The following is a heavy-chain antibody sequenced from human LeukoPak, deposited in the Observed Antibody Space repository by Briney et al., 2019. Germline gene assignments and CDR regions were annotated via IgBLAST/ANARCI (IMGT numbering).Heavy chain of an antibody. Sequence: GGSLRLSCAASGFTFSSYAMHWVRQAPGKGLEWVAVISYDGSNKYYADSVKGRFTISRDNSKNTLNLQMNSLRAEDTAVYYCAREDSGSYNYWGQGTLVTVSS. D-gene: IGHD1-26*01. CDR3: AREDSGSYNY. CDR1: GFTFSSYA. CDR2: ISYDGSNK. V-gene: IGHV3-30-3*01. J-gene: IGHJ4*02.